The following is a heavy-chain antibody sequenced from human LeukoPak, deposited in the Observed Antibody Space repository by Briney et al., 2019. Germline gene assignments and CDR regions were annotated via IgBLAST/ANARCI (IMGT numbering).Heavy chain of an antibody. CDR2: INPYSGGT. V-gene: IGHV1-2*06. Sequence: ASVKVSCKASGYTFSDYHKQWVRQAPGQGLEWMGRINPYSGGTNYAQKFQDRVTMTRDTSINTAFMELSRLRSDDTAVYYCARQEIADTWGQGTLVTVSS. D-gene: IGHD6-13*01. J-gene: IGHJ5*02. CDR3: ARQEIADT. CDR1: GYTFSDYH.